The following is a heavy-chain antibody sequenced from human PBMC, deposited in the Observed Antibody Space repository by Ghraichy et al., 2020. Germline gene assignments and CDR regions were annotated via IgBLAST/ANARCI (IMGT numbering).Heavy chain of an antibody. Sequence: SETLSLTCTVSGGSISSSSYYWGWIRQPPGKGLEWIGSIYYSGSTYSNPSLKSQFTISVDTFKNQFSLKLSSVTAADTAVYYCARGYYYDSSGYLGQFDYWGQGTLVTVSS. CDR1: GGSISSSSYY. CDR3: ARGYYYDSSGYLGQFDY. D-gene: IGHD3-22*01. V-gene: IGHV4-39*01. J-gene: IGHJ4*02. CDR2: IYYSGST.